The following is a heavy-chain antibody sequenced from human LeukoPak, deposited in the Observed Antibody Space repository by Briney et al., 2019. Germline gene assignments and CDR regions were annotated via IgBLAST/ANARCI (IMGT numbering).Heavy chain of an antibody. D-gene: IGHD2-15*01. CDR1: GFAFSSYS. Sequence: PGGSLRLSCAASGFAFSSYSMNWVRQAPGKGLEWVSSISSSTYYIYYADSVKGRFTISRDNAKNSLYLQMNSLRAKDTAVYYCARGYSCSGGSCYFDNWGQGTLVTVSS. J-gene: IGHJ4*02. V-gene: IGHV3-21*01. CDR2: ISSSTYYI. CDR3: ARGYSCSGGSCYFDN.